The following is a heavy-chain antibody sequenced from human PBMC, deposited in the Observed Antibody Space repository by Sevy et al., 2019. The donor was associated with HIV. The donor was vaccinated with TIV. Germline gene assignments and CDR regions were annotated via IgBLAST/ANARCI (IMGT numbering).Heavy chain of an antibody. J-gene: IGHJ3*02. CDR2: IWYDGSNK. D-gene: IGHD3-22*01. V-gene: IGHV3-33*08. CDR1: GFTFSTSA. CDR3: ARGRYYDSSGYYGHDAFDI. Sequence: GGSLRLSCAASGFTFSTSAMHWVRQAPGKGLEWVAVIWYDGSNKYYADSVKGRFTISRDNSKNTLYLQMNSLRAEDTAVYYCARGRYYDSSGYYGHDAFDIWGQGTMVTVSS.